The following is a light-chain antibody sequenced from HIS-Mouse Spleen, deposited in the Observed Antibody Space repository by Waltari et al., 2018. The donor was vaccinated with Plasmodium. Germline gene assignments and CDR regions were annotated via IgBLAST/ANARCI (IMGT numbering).Light chain of an antibody. J-gene: IGKJ4*01. V-gene: IGKV1-8*01. CDR2: AAS. CDR3: QQYYSYPLT. CDR1: QGISSY. Sequence: AIRMTQSPSSFSASTGDRVTITCRASQGISSYLAWYQQKPGKAPKLLIYAASTLQSGVPSRCSGSVSGTDFTLTISCLQSEDFATYYCQQYYSYPLTFGGGTKVEIK.